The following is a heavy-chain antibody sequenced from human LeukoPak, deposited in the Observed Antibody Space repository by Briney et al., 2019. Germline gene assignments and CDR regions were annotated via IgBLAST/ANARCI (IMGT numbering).Heavy chain of an antibody. Sequence: GGSRGLSGEAPGSPVTVYPMPGVRRPPGRGWEWASAIGYSAGDTYYADSVKGRFTISRDNSMNTLYLQMSSLRADDTALYYCAKDDDGHHHGVDHWGQGTLVTVSS. CDR1: GSPVTVYP. D-gene: IGHD4-17*01. CDR3: AKDDDGHHHGVDH. CDR2: IGYSAGDT. J-gene: IGHJ4*02. V-gene: IGHV3-23*01.